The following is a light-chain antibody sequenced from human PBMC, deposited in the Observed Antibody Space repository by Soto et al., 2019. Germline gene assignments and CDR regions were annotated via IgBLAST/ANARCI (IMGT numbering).Light chain of an antibody. CDR2: KAS. CDR3: QHYNSYSEA. CDR1: QTISSW. V-gene: IGKV1-5*03. Sequence: DIQMTQYPSTLSGSLGDRFTITCRASQTISSWLAWYQQKPGKAPKLLIYKASTLKSGVPSRFSGSGSGTEFTLTISSLQPDDFATYYCQHYNSYSEAFGQGTKVDIK. J-gene: IGKJ1*01.